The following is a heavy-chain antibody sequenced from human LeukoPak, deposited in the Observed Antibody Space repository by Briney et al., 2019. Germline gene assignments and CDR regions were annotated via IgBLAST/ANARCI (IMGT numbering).Heavy chain of an antibody. CDR3: ARDPYSGAYGNTYYYYMDV. D-gene: IGHD1-26*01. CDR2: IKQDGTEK. J-gene: IGHJ6*03. Sequence: PGGSLRLSCAASGFTFSTYWMSWVRQAPGKGLEWVANIKQDGTEKYYVDSVKGRFTISRDNAKKFLYLQMNTLRAEDTAVYYCARDPYSGAYGNTYYYYMDVWGKGTTVTISS. CDR1: GFTFSTYW. V-gene: IGHV3-7*01.